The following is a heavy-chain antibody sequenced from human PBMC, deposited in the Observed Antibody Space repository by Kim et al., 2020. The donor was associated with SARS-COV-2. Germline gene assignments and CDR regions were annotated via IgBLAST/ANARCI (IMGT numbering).Heavy chain of an antibody. CDR2: YN. V-gene: IGHV6-1*01. CDR3: ARGASRSLDY. Sequence: YNDYTDFVNSRITISPDVSKNQFSLQLNSVTPEDTAVYYCARGASRSLDYWGQGTLVTVSS. J-gene: IGHJ4*02. D-gene: IGHD3-16*01.